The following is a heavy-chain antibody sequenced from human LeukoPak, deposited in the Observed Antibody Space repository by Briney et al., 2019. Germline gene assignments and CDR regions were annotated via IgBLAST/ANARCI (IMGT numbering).Heavy chain of an antibody. Sequence: GGSLRLSCAASGFTFSSHEMNWVRQAPGKGLEWVSYISSSGSTIYYADSVKGRFTISRDNAKNSLYLQMNSLRAEDTAVYYCARDGYGSGRYFDYWGQGTLVTVSS. J-gene: IGHJ4*02. CDR1: GFTFSSHE. CDR3: ARDGYGSGRYFDY. V-gene: IGHV3-48*03. CDR2: ISSSGSTI. D-gene: IGHD3-10*01.